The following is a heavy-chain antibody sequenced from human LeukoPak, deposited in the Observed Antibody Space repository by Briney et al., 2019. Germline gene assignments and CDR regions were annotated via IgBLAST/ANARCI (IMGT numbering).Heavy chain of an antibody. D-gene: IGHD2-15*01. CDR3: ARGRYCSGGSCLGGKWFDP. V-gene: IGHV4-34*01. CDR2: INHSGST. J-gene: IGHJ5*02. Sequence: SETLSLTCAVYGGSFSGYYWSWIRQPPGKGLEWIGEINHSGSTNYNPSLKSRVTISLDTSKNQFSLKLSSVTAADTAVYYCARGRYCSGGSCLGGKWFDPWGQGTLVTVSS. CDR1: GGSFSGYY.